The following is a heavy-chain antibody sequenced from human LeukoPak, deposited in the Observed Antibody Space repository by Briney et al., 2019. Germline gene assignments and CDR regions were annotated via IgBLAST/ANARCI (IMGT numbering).Heavy chain of an antibody. D-gene: IGHD3-22*01. CDR2: ISSSGSTI. J-gene: IGHJ4*02. CDR1: GFTFSDYY. V-gene: IGHV3-11*01. Sequence: GGSLRLSCAASGFTFSDYYMSWIRQAPGKGLEWVSYISSSGSTIYYADSVKGRFTISRDNAKNSLYLQMNSLRAEDTAVYYCASQLYYDSFDYWGQGTLVTVSS. CDR3: ASQLYYDSFDY.